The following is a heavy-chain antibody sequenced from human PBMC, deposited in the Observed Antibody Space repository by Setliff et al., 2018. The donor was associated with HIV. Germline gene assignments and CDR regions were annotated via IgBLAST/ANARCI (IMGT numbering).Heavy chain of an antibody. CDR1: GGSVSSVNYY. CDR2: IHYTGST. V-gene: IGHV4-61*01. CDR3: TRDLWGDDYYYNNMDV. Sequence: PSETLSLTCSVSGGSVSSVNYYWSWIRQPPGKGLEWIGYIHYTGSTTYNPSLKSRVTISVDTSKNQFSLELSSVTAADTAVYYCTRDLWGDDYYYNNMDVWGKGTTVTVSS. D-gene: IGHD2-21*02. J-gene: IGHJ6*03.